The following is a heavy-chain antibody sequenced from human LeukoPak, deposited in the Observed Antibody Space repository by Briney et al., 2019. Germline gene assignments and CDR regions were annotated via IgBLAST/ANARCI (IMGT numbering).Heavy chain of an antibody. V-gene: IGHV3-30*04. CDR3: ARGRGYSGYDFFDY. CDR2: ISYDGSNK. CDR1: GFTFSSYA. J-gene: IGHJ4*02. D-gene: IGHD5-12*01. Sequence: PGRSLRLSCAASGFTFSSYALHWVRQAPGKGLEWVAVISYDGSNKYYADFVKGRFTISRDNSKNTLYLLMNSLRAEDAAVYYCARGRGYSGYDFFDYWGQGTLVTVSS.